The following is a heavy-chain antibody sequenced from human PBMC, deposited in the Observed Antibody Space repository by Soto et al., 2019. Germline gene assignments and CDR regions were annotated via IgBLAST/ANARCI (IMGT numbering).Heavy chain of an antibody. V-gene: IGHV3-30*18. CDR2: ISYDGSNK. CDR3: AEGAVTTVNDFDY. Sequence: QVQLVESGGGVVQPGRSLRLSCAAPGFTFSSYGMHWVRQAPGKGLEWVAVISYDGSNKYYADSVKGRFTISRDNSKNTLYLQINSLRAEDTAVYYCAEGAVTTVNDFDYWGQGTLVTVSS. J-gene: IGHJ4*02. D-gene: IGHD4-17*01. CDR1: GFTFSSYG.